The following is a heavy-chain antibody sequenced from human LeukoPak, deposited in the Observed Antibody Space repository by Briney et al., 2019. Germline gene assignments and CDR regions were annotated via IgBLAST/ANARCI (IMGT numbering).Heavy chain of an antibody. CDR2: ISSSGSII. J-gene: IGHJ4*02. CDR1: GFTFSSYE. V-gene: IGHV3-48*03. Sequence: PGGSLRLSCAASGFTFSSYEMHWVRQAPGKGLEWVSYISSSGSIINYADSVKGRFTVSRDNAKNSLYLQMNSLRAEDTAVYYCARDRPDRGYSYGRDFDYWGQGTLVTVSS. D-gene: IGHD5-18*01. CDR3: ARDRPDRGYSYGRDFDY.